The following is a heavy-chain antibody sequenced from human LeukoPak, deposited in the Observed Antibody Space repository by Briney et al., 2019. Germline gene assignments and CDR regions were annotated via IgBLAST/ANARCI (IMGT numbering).Heavy chain of an antibody. V-gene: IGHV3-21*01. J-gene: IGHJ4*02. D-gene: IGHD4-17*01. CDR1: GFTFSSYS. CDR2: ISSSNSHI. CDR3: ASGRYGDEGFDY. Sequence: GGSLRLSCAASGFTFSSYSMNWVRQAPGKGLEWVSSISSSNSHIYYADSVKGRFTISRDNAKNSLYLQMNSLRAEDTAVYYCASGRYGDEGFDYWGQGTLVTVSS.